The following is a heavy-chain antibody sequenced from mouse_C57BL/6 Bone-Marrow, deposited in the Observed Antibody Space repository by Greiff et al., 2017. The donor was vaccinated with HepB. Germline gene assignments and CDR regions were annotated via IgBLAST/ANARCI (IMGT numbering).Heavy chain of an antibody. V-gene: IGHV3-5*01. CDR3: ARDGSITTVVAPDY. Sequence: EVKLMESGPGLVKPSQTVFLTCTVPGISITTGNYRWSWIRQFPGNKLEWIGYIYYSGTITYNPSLTSRTTITRDTPKNQFFLEMNSLTAEDTATYYCARDGSITTVVAPDYWGQGTTLTVSS. J-gene: IGHJ2*01. CDR1: GISITTGNYR. D-gene: IGHD1-1*01. CDR2: IYYSGTI.